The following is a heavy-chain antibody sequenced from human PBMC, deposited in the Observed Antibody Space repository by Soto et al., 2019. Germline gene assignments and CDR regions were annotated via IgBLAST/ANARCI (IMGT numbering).Heavy chain of an antibody. V-gene: IGHV4-34*01. D-gene: IGHD2-15*01. J-gene: IGHJ5*02. Sequence: KSSETLSLTCAVYGGAFSGYYRSWIRQPPGKGLEWIGEINHSGSTNYSPSRKSRVTISVDTSKSQCCLKLSSVTAADTAVYYCACGSRGYCSCGSCLGPRGRFDPWGQGTLVT. CDR2: INHSGST. CDR3: ACGSRGYCSCGSCLGPRGRFDP. CDR1: GGAFSGYY.